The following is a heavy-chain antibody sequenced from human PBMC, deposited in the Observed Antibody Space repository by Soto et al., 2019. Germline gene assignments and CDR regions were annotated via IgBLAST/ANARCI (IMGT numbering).Heavy chain of an antibody. CDR3: ARVSLGAADNWFDP. Sequence: GASVKVSCKASGYTFTSYGISWVRQAPGQGLEWMGWISAYNGNTNYAQKLQGRVTMTTDTSTSTAYMELRSLRSDDTAVYYCARVSLGAADNWFDPWGQGTLVTVSS. CDR1: GYTFTSYG. D-gene: IGHD3-16*01. J-gene: IGHJ5*02. V-gene: IGHV1-18*01. CDR2: ISAYNGNT.